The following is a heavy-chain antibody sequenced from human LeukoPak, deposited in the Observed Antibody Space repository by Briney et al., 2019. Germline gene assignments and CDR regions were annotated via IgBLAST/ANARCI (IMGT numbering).Heavy chain of an antibody. V-gene: IGHV4-4*07. CDR2: IYTSGST. CDR3: ARESKSYDGSGFYHDY. CDR1: GGPLRNYL. Sequence: SETLSLTCSVSGGPLRNYLWSWLRQPAGKGLEWIGRIYTSGSTDYNPSLRSRVTMSVDTSRNQFSLKLTSVTAADTAVYYCARESKSYDGSGFYHDYWGQGTLVAVSS. D-gene: IGHD3-22*01. J-gene: IGHJ4*02.